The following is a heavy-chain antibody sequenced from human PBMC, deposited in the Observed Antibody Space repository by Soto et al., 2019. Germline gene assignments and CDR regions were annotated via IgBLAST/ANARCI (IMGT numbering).Heavy chain of an antibody. CDR3: AKDHYCSGGSCYGTDY. D-gene: IGHD2-15*01. CDR1: GFTFSSYA. J-gene: IGHJ4*02. CDR2: ISGSGGST. V-gene: IGHV3-23*01. Sequence: EVQLLESGGGLVQPGGSLRLSCAASGFTFSSYAMSWVRQAPGKGLEWVSAISGSGGSTYYADSVKGRFTISTDNSTNTLYLQMNSLRAEDTAVYYCAKDHYCSGGSCYGTDYWGQGTLVTVSS.